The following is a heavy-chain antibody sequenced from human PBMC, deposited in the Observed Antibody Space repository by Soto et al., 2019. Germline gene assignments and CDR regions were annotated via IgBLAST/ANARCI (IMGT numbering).Heavy chain of an antibody. V-gene: IGHV3-30*18. CDR2: ISYDGSNK. J-gene: IGHJ4*02. CDR3: AKDLRPYCSSTSCYTENDY. D-gene: IGHD2-2*02. CDR1: GFTFSSYG. Sequence: GGSLRLSCAASGFTFSSYGMHWVRQAPGKGLEWVAVISYDGSNKYYADSVKGRFTISRDNSKNTLYLQMNSLRAEDTAVYYCAKDLRPYCSSTSCYTENDYWGQGTLVTVSS.